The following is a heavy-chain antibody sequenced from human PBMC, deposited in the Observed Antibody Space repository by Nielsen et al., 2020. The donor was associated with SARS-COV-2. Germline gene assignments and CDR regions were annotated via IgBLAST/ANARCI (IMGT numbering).Heavy chain of an antibody. CDR3: ARDPSGIYYFDY. CDR1: GYSFTSYE. D-gene: IGHD1-26*01. J-gene: IGHJ4*02. CDR2: ISTWNGNT. Sequence: ASVKVSCKASGYSFTSYEINWVRQAPGQGLEWMGWISTWNGNTNYARKFQGRATMTTDTSTSTAYMELRSLKSDDTAVYYCARDPSGIYYFDYWGQGTLVTVSS. V-gene: IGHV1-18*01.